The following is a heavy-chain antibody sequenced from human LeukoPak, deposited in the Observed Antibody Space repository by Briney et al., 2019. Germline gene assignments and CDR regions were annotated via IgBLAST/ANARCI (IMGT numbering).Heavy chain of an antibody. CDR2: IYTSEST. D-gene: IGHD1-26*01. J-gene: IGHJ3*02. Sequence: SETLSLTCTVSGGSISSYYWSWIRQPAGKGLEWIGRIYTSESTNYNPSLKSRVTMSVDTSKSQFSLKLSSMTAADTAVYYCARGGDYYAFDMWGQGTMVTVSS. V-gene: IGHV4-4*07. CDR1: GGSISSYY. CDR3: ARGGDYYAFDM.